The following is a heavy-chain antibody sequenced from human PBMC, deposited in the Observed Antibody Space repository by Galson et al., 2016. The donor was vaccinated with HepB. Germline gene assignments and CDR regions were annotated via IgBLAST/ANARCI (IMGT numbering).Heavy chain of an antibody. CDR2: VTETGRT. J-gene: IGHJ6*02. CDR1: GGSISGYY. Sequence: SETLSLTCAVYGGSISGYYWSWIRQPPGKGLEWIGEVTETGRTNDNPSLKSRVTVSLATSKDRFSLRLKSVTAADTATYYCARAVKSLVRFGELHRGRGLDLWGRGTTVIVS. CDR3: ARAVKSLVRFGELHRGRGLDL. V-gene: IGHV4-34*01. D-gene: IGHD3-3*01.